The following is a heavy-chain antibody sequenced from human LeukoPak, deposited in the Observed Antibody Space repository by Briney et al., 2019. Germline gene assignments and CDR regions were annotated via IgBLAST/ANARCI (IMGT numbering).Heavy chain of an antibody. CDR2: TYYRSKWYN. J-gene: IGHJ5*02. CDR3: ARRLTQYDCFDP. Sequence: SQTLSLTCAISGDSVSSNGTAWNWIRQSPSRGLEWLGRTYYRSKWYNDYAVSVKSRITSNPDTSKNQFSLQLNSVTPEDTAVYYCARRLTQYDCFDPWGQGILVTVSS. CDR1: GDSVSSNGTA. D-gene: IGHD2-2*01. V-gene: IGHV6-1*01.